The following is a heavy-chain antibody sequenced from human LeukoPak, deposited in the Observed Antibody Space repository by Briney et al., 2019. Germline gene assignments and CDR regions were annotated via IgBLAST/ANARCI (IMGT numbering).Heavy chain of an antibody. D-gene: IGHD2-15*01. CDR3: ARGGFSLGYCSGGTCYRPHSWFDP. CDR2: IYYSGST. J-gene: IGHJ5*02. Sequence: VKPSETLSLTCTVSGGSISSYYWSWIRQPPGKGLEWIGYIYYSGSTNYNPSLKSRVTISVDTSKNQFSLKLSTVTAADTAVYYCARGGFSLGYCSGGTCYRPHSWFDPWGQGTLVTVSS. CDR1: GGSISSYY. V-gene: IGHV4-59*01.